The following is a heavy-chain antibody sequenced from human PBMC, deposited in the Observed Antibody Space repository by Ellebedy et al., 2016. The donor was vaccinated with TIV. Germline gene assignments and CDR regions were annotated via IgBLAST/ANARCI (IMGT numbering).Heavy chain of an antibody. V-gene: IGHV3-23*01. D-gene: IGHD3-10*01. Sequence: GESLKISXAASGFTFSSYAVSWVRQAPGKGLEWVSAVSGSSGRTDYADSVKGRFTISRDNSKNTMYLQMNSLRAEDTAVYYCATNGNYYGSGSYFYYFDYWGQGTLVTV. CDR2: VSGSSGRT. CDR1: GFTFSSYA. CDR3: ATNGNYYGSGSYFYYFDY. J-gene: IGHJ4*02.